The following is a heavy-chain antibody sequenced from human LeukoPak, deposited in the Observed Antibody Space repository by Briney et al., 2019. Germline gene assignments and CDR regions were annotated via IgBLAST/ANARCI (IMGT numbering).Heavy chain of an antibody. CDR1: GFTFSNYR. V-gene: IGHV3-7*01. Sequence: PPGGSLRLSCAASGFTFSNYRMNWVRQAPGKGLEWVANIKQDGSEKYYVDSVKGRFTISRDNAKNSLFLRMNSLRAEDTAVYYCARDTRTFDYWGQGTLVTVSS. D-gene: IGHD1-26*01. CDR2: IKQDGSEK. J-gene: IGHJ4*02. CDR3: ARDTRTFDY.